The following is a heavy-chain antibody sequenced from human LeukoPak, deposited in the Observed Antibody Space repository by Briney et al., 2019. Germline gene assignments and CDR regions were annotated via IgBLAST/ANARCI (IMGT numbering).Heavy chain of an antibody. CDR2: IKQDGSEK. D-gene: IGHD3-10*01. V-gene: IGHV3-7*03. CDR3: AKALENYYGSGSSIIDY. CDR1: GFSFSRYW. Sequence: GGSLRLSCAASGFSFSRYWMSWVRQAPGKGLEWVANIKQDGSEKNYVESVKGRFTISRDNAKNSLYLQMNSLRAEDTAVYYCAKALENYYGSGSSIIDYWGQGTLVTVSS. J-gene: IGHJ4*02.